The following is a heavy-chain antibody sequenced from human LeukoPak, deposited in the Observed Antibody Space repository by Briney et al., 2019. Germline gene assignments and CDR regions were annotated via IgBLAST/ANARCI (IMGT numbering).Heavy chain of an antibody. J-gene: IGHJ5*02. CDR1: GGSISSSSYY. D-gene: IGHD1-20*01. CDR2: IYYSGST. V-gene: IGHV4-39*07. Sequence: SETLSLTCTVSGGSISSSSYYWGWIRQPPGKGLEWIGSIYYSGSTYYNPSLKSRVTISVDTSKNQFSLKLSSVTAADTAVYYCARDSRKVGNWKPPNWFDPWGQGTLVTVSS. CDR3: ARDSRKVGNWKPPNWFDP.